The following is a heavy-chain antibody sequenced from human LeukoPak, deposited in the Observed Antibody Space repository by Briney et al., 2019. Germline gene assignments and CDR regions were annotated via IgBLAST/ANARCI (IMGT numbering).Heavy chain of an antibody. D-gene: IGHD2-2*01. J-gene: IGHJ4*02. CDR3: AMTGGYCSSSSCLE. CDR2: MNSDGSDT. CDR1: GFTFNW. V-gene: IGHV3-74*01. Sequence: GGSLRLSCAASGFTFNWMHWVRQPPGKGLVWVSRMNSDGSDTRYADSVKGRFTISRDNAKNTLYLQMNSLRVEDTAVYYCAMTGGYCSSSSCLEWGQGTLVTISS.